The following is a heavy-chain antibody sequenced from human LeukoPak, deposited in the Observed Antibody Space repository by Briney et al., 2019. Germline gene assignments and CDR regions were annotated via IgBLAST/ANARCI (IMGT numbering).Heavy chain of an antibody. V-gene: IGHV4-4*02. CDR2: IYHSGST. J-gene: IGHJ4*02. D-gene: IGHD3-10*01. Sequence: SETLSLTCAVSGGSISSSNWWSWVRQPPGKGLEWIGEIYHSGSTNYNPSLKSRVTISVDKSKNQFSLKLSSVTAADTAVYYCASPGGYYGSGSYIWGQGTLVTVSS. CDR3: ASPGGYYGSGSYI. CDR1: GGSISSSNW.